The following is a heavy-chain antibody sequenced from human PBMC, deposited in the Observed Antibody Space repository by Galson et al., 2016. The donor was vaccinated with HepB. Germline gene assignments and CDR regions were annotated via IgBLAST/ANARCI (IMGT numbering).Heavy chain of an antibody. D-gene: IGHD4-17*01. CDR3: AKEGHYGGHFYMDV. CDR2: IWPDASNE. CDR1: TFTFNCCG. V-gene: IGHV3-33*06. J-gene: IGHJ6*03. Sequence: SLRLSCAASTFTFNCCGVHWVRQAPGKGLEWVAVIWPDASNEKYGDAVKGRFTISRDNSKNTLYLQMNNLRVEDTAVYYCAKEGHYGGHFYMDVWGEGTTVTVSS.